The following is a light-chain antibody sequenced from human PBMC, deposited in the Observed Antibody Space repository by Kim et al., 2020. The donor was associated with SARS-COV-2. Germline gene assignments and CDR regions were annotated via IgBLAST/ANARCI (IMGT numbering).Light chain of an antibody. CDR3: QQYDGFMYT. J-gene: IGKJ2*01. CDR1: QIVSSHY. Sequence: LSPGEGATLSCRASQIVSSHYLTWYQHKPGQAPRVLIYGAYSRATGIPDRFSGSGSGTDFTLTISRLEPEDFAVYYCQQYDGFMYTFGQGTKLEI. V-gene: IGKV3-20*01. CDR2: GAY.